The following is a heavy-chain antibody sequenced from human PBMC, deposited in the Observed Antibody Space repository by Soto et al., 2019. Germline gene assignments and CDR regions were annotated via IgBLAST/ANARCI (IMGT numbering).Heavy chain of an antibody. CDR2: ISGSGGST. D-gene: IGHD1-26*01. J-gene: IGHJ4*02. CDR3: AKDILRQVGATTVDY. CDR1: GFTFSSYA. V-gene: IGHV3-23*01. Sequence: GGSLRLSCAASGFTFSSYAMSWVRQAPGKGLEWVSAISGSGGSTYYADSVKGRFTISRDNSKNTLYLQMNSLRAEDTAVYYCAKDILRQVGATTVDYWGQGTLVTVSS.